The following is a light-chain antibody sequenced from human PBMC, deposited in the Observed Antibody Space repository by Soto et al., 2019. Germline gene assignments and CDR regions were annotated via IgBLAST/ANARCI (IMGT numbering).Light chain of an antibody. CDR1: QSIANS. V-gene: IGKV3D-15*01. CDR3: QQYNNWPPTWT. Sequence: IVMTQSPATLYVSPGERASLSCRASQSIANSLAWYQQKPGQAPRLLIYGASSRATGIPDRFSGSGSGTEFTLTISSLQSEDFAVYYCQQYNNWPPTWTCGQGTRWIS. CDR2: GAS. J-gene: IGKJ1*01.